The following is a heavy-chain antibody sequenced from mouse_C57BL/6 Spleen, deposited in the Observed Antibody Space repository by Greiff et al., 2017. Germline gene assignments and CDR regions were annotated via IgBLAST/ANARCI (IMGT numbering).Heavy chain of an antibody. D-gene: IGHD2-4*01. CDR3: ARHEEKAYDYDDPRSYAMDY. CDR2: FYPGSGSI. V-gene: IGHV1-62-2*01. CDR1: GYTFTEYT. J-gene: IGHJ4*01. Sequence: QVQLQQSGAELVKPGASVKLSCKASGYTFTEYTIHWVKQRSGQGLEWIGWFYPGSGSIKYNEKFKDKATLTADKSSGTVYMELSRLTSEDSAVYFCARHEEKAYDYDDPRSYAMDYWGQGTSVTVSS.